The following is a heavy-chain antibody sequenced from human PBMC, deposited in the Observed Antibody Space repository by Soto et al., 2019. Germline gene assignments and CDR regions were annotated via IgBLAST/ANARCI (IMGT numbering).Heavy chain of an antibody. J-gene: IGHJ4*02. V-gene: IGHV1-18*01. CDR3: AREASVLIPAAQPSRFDS. Sequence: APVKVSCKGFGYSFMKYGINWVRQAPGQGLEWVGWISPYSGYTHYAQKFHGRLTLTTDTAASTAYMELRILRSADTALYYCAREASVLIPAAQPSRFDSWGQGTLVTVSS. CDR1: GYSFMKYG. CDR2: ISPYSGYT. D-gene: IGHD2-2*01.